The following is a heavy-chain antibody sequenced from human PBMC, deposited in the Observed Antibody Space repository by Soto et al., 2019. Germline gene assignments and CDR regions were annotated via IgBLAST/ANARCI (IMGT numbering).Heavy chain of an antibody. Sequence: GGSLRLSCSASGFTFSSYWMHWVRQAPGKGLVWVSRINSDGSSTSYADSVKDRFTISRDNAKNTLYLQMNSLRAEDTAVYYCARVVVAATLSYGMDVWGQGTTVTVSS. CDR3: ARVVVAATLSYGMDV. J-gene: IGHJ6*02. D-gene: IGHD2-15*01. CDR2: INSDGSST. CDR1: GFTFSSYW. V-gene: IGHV3-74*01.